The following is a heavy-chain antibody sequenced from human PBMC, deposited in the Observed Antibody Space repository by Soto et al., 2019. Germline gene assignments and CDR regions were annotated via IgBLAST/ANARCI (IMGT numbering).Heavy chain of an antibody. CDR2: ISYGGGT. J-gene: IGHJ4*02. D-gene: IGHD6-19*01. CDR3: ARRGGDLPVAGDD. V-gene: IGHV4-39*01. CDR1: GGSISSRDYY. Sequence: QLQLQESGPGLVKPSETLSLTCSVSGGSISSRDYYWGWIRQPPGQGLEWIGSISYGGGTYYSPSLKGRVTISVDTSRKQFSLRLSSVTAADTAVYYCARRGGDLPVAGDDWGQGTLVTVSS.